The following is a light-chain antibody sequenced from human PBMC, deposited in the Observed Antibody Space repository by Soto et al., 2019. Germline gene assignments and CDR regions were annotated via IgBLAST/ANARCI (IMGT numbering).Light chain of an antibody. J-gene: IGLJ2*01. CDR3: TSYTRGDIGI. CDR2: DVT. V-gene: IGLV2-14*01. CDR1: SSDVGGYDF. Sequence: QSVLTQPASVSGSPGQSITISCTGTSSDVGGYDFVSWYQQRPGEAPKLVIYDVTNRPSGVSNRFSGSKSGNTASLTTSGLQAEDEADYYCTSYTRGDIGIFGGGTKVTVL.